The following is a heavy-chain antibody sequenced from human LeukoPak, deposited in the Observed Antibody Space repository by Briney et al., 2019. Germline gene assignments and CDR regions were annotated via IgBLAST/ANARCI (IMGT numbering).Heavy chain of an antibody. CDR1: GFTFSSYG. Sequence: GGSLRLSCAASGFTFSSYGMHWVRQAPGKGLEWVAFIRYDGSNKYYADSVKGRFTISRDNSKNTLYLQMNSLRAEDTAVYYCAKDHGYCSSTSCYGLRAYGYFDYWGQGTLVTVSS. D-gene: IGHD2-2*01. CDR3: AKDHGYCSSTSCYGLRAYGYFDY. V-gene: IGHV3-30*02. J-gene: IGHJ4*02. CDR2: IRYDGSNK.